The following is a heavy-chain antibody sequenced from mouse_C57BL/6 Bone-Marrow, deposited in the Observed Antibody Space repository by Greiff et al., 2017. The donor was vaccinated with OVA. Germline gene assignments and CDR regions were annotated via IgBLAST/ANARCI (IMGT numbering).Heavy chain of an antibody. J-gene: IGHJ1*03. D-gene: IGHD1-1*01. CDR1: GYTFTSYW. CDR3: ARWGTTVGNWYFDV. CDR2: IDPSDSET. V-gene: IGHV1-52*01. Sequence: QVQLQQPGAELVRSGSSVKLSCKASGYTFTSYWMHWVKQRPIQGLEWIGNIDPSDSETHYNQKFKDKATLTVDKSSSTAYMQLSSLTSEDSAVYYCARWGTTVGNWYFDVWGTGTTVTVSS.